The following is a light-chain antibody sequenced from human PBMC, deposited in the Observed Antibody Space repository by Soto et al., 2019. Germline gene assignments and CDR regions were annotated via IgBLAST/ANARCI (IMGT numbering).Light chain of an antibody. J-gene: IGKJ1*01. CDR2: GAS. CDR3: QQYDQWWT. V-gene: IGKV3-15*01. CDR1: QSVNTS. Sequence: IGMTQSPATVSASXGERATLCRRARQSVNTSIAGYQLRPGXASRIXVYGASSRASGITARFSGSGSGTEYFMTISSLQSEDLGVYVCQQYDQWWTFGQGTKVDI.